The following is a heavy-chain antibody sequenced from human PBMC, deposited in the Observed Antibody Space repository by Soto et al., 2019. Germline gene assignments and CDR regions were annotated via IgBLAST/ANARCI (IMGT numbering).Heavy chain of an antibody. Sequence: GGSLRLSCAASGFTFSSYAMSWVRQAPGKGLEWVSAISGSGGSTYYADSVKGRFTISRENSKNTLYLHMNSLRAEDTAVYYCATPGGRYFDWLLGHFDYWGQGTLVTVSS. D-gene: IGHD3-9*01. CDR2: ISGSGGST. CDR1: GFTFSSYA. J-gene: IGHJ4*02. V-gene: IGHV3-23*01. CDR3: ATPGGRYFDWLLGHFDY.